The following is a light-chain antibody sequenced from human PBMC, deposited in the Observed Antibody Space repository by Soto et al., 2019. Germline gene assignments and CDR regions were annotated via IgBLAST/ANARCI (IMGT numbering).Light chain of an antibody. J-gene: IGKJ2*01. V-gene: IGKV1-27*01. CDR3: QHRDNWSYI. CDR2: AAS. Sequence: TLTCRASQGIRNYLAWFQQKPGKVPKLLIYAASSLQSGVPSRFSGSGSGTDYTLTISSLEAEDFAVYYCQHRDNWSYIFCQGTKVDIK. CDR1: QGIRNY.